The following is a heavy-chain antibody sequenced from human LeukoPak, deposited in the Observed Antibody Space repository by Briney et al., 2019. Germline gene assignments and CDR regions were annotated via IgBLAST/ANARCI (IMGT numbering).Heavy chain of an antibody. V-gene: IGHV1-69*04. CDR1: GGTFSSYA. J-gene: IGHJ4*02. CDR2: IIPILGIA. CDR3: ARDENYYDSSGYYPRGVFDY. D-gene: IGHD3-22*01. Sequence: ASVKVSCKASGGTFSSYAISWVRQAPGQGLEWMGRIIPILGIANYAQKFQGRVTITSDKSTSTAYMELSSLRSEDTAVYYCARDENYYDSSGYYPRGVFDYWGQGTLVTVSS.